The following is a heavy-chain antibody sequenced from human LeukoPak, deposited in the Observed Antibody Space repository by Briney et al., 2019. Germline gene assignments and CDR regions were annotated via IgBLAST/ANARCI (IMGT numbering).Heavy chain of an antibody. D-gene: IGHD3-22*01. V-gene: IGHV3-30*03. J-gene: IGHJ4*02. CDR3: ARDFGTYYDLPYYFDY. CDR2: ISYDGSNK. CDR1: GFTFSSYG. Sequence: GRSLRLSCAASGFTFSSYGMHWVRQAPGKGLEWVAVISYDGSNKYYADSVKGRFTISRDNSKNTLYLQMNSLRAEDTAVYSCARDFGTYYDLPYYFDYWGQGTLVTVSS.